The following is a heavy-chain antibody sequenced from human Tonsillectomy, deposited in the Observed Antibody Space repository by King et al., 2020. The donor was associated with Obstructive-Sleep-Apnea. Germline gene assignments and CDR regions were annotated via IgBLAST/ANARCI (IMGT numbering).Heavy chain of an antibody. D-gene: IGHD2-15*01. Sequence: VQLVESGGGLVQPGGSLRLSCAASGFTFSSFAMSWVRQAPGKGLEWVSGISGSGGRTHYADSVKGRFTISRDNSRNTLYLQMNSLRAEETAVYYCAKDLNWWGPFDYWGQGTLVTVSS. CDR3: AKDLNWWGPFDY. CDR2: ISGSGGRT. CDR1: GFTFSSFA. J-gene: IGHJ4*02. V-gene: IGHV3-23*04.